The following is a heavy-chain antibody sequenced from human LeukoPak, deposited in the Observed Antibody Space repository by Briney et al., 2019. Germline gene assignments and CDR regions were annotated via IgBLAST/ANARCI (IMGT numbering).Heavy chain of an antibody. V-gene: IGHV4-38-2*02. CDR2: IYHSGST. Sequence: SETLSLTCTVSGYSISSGYYWGWIRQPPGKGLEWIGSIYHSGSTYYNPSLKSRVTISVDTSKNQFSLKLSSVTAADTAVYYCARSYCSGGSCYFYYYSYMDVWGKGTTVTVSS. CDR3: ARSYCSGGSCYFYYYSYMDV. D-gene: IGHD2-15*01. J-gene: IGHJ6*03. CDR1: GYSISSGYY.